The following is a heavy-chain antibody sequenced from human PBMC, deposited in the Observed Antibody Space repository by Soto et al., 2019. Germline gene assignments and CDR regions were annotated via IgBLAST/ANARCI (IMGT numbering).Heavy chain of an antibody. Sequence: QVQLQESGPGLVKPSETLSLTCSVSGGSIRNYYWNWIRQPAGKGLEWIGCIYTSGNSDYNPSLKSRVTMSADTSKNQLSLRLSSVTAADSAVYYCARLWFGKPPGYLDYWGQGIRVTISS. CDR1: GGSIRNYY. J-gene: IGHJ4*02. CDR3: ARLWFGKPPGYLDY. CDR2: IYTSGNS. V-gene: IGHV4-4*07. D-gene: IGHD3-10*01.